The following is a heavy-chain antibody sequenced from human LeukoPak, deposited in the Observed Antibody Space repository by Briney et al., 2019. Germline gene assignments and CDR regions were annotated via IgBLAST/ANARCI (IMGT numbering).Heavy chain of an antibody. D-gene: IGHD5-18*01. CDR3: ARDWDTDYSYDYYMDV. CDR2: ISGSGNVI. Sequence: PGGSLRLSCAASGFTFSSYEMNRVRQAPGKGLEWVSYISGSGNVIYYADSVKGRFTISRDNAKNSLYLQMNSLRAEDTAVYYCARDWDTDYSYDYYMDVWGKGTTVTVSS. CDR1: GFTFSSYE. J-gene: IGHJ6*03. V-gene: IGHV3-48*03.